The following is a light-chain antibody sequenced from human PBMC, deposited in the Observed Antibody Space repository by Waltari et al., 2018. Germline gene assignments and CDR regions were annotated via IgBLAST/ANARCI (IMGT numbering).Light chain of an antibody. V-gene: IGKV3-15*01. CDR2: GAP. CDR1: QSVSSN. CDR3: QQYNNWPPNT. Sequence: IVMTQSPATLSVSPGERATLSCRASQSVSSNLAWDQQKPGPAPRLLIYGAPTRATVIPARFSGSGSGTEFTLTISSLQSEDFAVYYCQQYNNWPPNTFGQGTKLEIK. J-gene: IGKJ2*01.